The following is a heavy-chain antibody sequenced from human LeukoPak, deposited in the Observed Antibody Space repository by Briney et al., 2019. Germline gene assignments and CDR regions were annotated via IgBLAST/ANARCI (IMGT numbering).Heavy chain of an antibody. CDR3: AKDRQRGNYFRNYYYYMDV. J-gene: IGHJ6*03. CDR2: ISGSGGST. D-gene: IGHD1-26*01. CDR1: GFTFSSYG. V-gene: IGHV3-23*01. Sequence: GGTLRLSCAASGFTFSSYGMSWVRQAPGKGLEWVSAISGSGGSTYYADSVKGRFTISRDNSKNTVYLQVNSLRADDTAVYYCAKDRQRGNYFRNYYYYMDVWGKGTTVTVSS.